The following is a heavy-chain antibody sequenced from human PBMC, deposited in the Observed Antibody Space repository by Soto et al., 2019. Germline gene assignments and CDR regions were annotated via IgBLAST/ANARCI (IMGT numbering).Heavy chain of an antibody. V-gene: IGHV4-31*03. CDR2: IYYSGST. D-gene: IGHD4-17*01. CDR3: ARDHYGDYGTDI. J-gene: IGHJ3*02. Sequence: QVQLQESGPGLVKPSQTLSLTCTVSGGSISSGGYYWSWIRQHPGKGLEWIGYIYYSGSTYYNPSLKSRVTIPVDTSKNQFSLKLSSVTAAETGVYYSARDHYGDYGTDIWGQGTMGTVSS. CDR1: GGSISSGGYY.